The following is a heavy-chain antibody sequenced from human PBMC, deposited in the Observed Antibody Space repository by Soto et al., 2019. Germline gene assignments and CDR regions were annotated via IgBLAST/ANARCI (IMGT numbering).Heavy chain of an antibody. CDR1: GYSFATYA. CDR2: INPATGNT. J-gene: IGHJ5*02. V-gene: IGHV1-3*01. CDR3: ARRYKSAWWLEP. Sequence: QVQLVQSGAEVKKPGTSVKVSCKASGYSFATYAIHWVRQAPGQGLEWMGWINPATGNTEYSDKFQDRVTFTRDTSATTAYMELRGLRSEDTAVYYCARRYKSAWWLEPWGQGTLVTVSS. D-gene: IGHD1-1*01.